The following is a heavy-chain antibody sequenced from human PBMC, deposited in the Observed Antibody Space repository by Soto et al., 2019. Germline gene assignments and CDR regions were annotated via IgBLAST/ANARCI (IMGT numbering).Heavy chain of an antibody. CDR2: ISYDGSNK. CDR1: GFTFSSYG. Sequence: PGGSLRLSCAASGFTFSSYGMHWVRQAPGKGLEWVAVISYDGSNKYYADSVKGRFTISRDNSKNTLYLQMNSLRAEDTAVYYCAKDGSEFYWSQPYYFDYWGQGTLVTVSS. CDR3: AKDGSEFYWSQPYYFDY. D-gene: IGHD3-9*01. V-gene: IGHV3-30*18. J-gene: IGHJ4*02.